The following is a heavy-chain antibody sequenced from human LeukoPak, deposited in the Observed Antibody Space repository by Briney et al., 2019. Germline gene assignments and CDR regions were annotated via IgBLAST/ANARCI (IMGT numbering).Heavy chain of an antibody. V-gene: IGHV6-1*01. Sequence: SQTLSLTCAISGDSVSSNSAAWNWIRQSPSRGLEWLGRTYYRSKWYNDYAVSVKSRITINPDTSKNQFSLQLNSVTPEDTAVYYCARVVRGCDFSGTPSNWFDPWGQGTLVTVSS. CDR3: ARVVRGCDFSGTPSNWFDP. CDR1: GDSVSSNSAA. D-gene: IGHD5-12*01. J-gene: IGHJ5*02. CDR2: TYYRSKWYN.